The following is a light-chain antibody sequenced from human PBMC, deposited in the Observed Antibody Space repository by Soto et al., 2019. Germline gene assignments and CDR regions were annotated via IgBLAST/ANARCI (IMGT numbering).Light chain of an antibody. Sequence: QSALTQPASVSGSPGQSITISCTGTSSDVGGYNYVSWYQQHPGKAPKLMIYEVTNRPSGVSNRFSGSKSGNTASLTISGLQADDYTDYYCSSSTSSSTPLFGGGTKLTGL. CDR2: EVT. V-gene: IGLV2-14*01. J-gene: IGLJ3*02. CDR3: SSSTSSSTPL. CDR1: SSDVGGYNY.